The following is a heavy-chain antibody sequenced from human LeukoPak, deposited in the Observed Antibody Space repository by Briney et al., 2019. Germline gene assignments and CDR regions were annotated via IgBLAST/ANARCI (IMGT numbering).Heavy chain of an antibody. V-gene: IGHV4-39*07. CDR3: ASLLGYCSGNRCPSSANYYYYMDV. D-gene: IGHD2-15*01. CDR2: VYYSGNT. J-gene: IGHJ6*03. CDR1: GGSIRSNYY. Sequence: SETLSLTCTVSGGSIRSNYYWGWIRQPPGKGLEWIGSVYYSGNTYYNPSLKSRVTMSIDTSKNQFSLKVNSVTAADTAVYYCASLLGYCSGNRCPSSANYYYYMDVWGKGTTVTVSS.